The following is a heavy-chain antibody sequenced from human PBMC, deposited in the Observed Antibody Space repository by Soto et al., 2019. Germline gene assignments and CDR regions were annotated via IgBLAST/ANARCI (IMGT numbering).Heavy chain of an antibody. V-gene: IGHV3-9*01. J-gene: IGHJ3*01. D-gene: IGHD3-3*01. CDR2: ISWDSGSV. Sequence: DVQLVESGGGLVQPGRSLRLSCSASGFTFEDYVMHWVRQAPGKGLEWVSRISWDSGSVAYADSVKGRFTISRDNAKNFLYLQMTSLRPDDTAVYYCAKDFTIFSVVGAFDVWGQGTMVTVSS. CDR1: GFTFEDYV. CDR3: AKDFTIFSVVGAFDV.